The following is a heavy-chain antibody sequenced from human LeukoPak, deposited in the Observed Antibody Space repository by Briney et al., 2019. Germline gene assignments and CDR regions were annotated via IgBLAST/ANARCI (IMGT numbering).Heavy chain of an antibody. D-gene: IGHD3-16*01. CDR1: GGSISSSSYY. Sequence: SETLSLTCTVSGGSISSSSYYWGWIRQPPGKGLEWIGSTYYSGSTYYNPSLKSRVTISVDTSKNQFSLKLSSVTAADTAVYYCARLEFMITFGGVYFDYWGQGTLVTVSS. J-gene: IGHJ4*02. CDR3: ARLEFMITFGGVYFDY. V-gene: IGHV4-39*01. CDR2: TYYSGST.